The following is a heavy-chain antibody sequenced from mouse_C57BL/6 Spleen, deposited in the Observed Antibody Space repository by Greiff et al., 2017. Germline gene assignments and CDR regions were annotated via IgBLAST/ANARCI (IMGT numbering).Heavy chain of an antibody. Sequence: EVQRVESGPGLVKPSQSLSLTCSVTGYSITSGYYWNWIRQFPGNKLEWMGYISYDGSTNYNPSLKNRISITRDTSKNQFFLKLNSVTTEDTATDYCARDHCGSSLRFAYWGQGTLVTVSA. J-gene: IGHJ3*01. CDR2: ISYDGST. CDR3: ARDHCGSSLRFAY. V-gene: IGHV3-6*01. D-gene: IGHD1-1*01. CDR1: GYSITSGYY.